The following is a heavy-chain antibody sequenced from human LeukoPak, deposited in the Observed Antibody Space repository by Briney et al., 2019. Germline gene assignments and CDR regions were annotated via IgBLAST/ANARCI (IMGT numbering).Heavy chain of an antibody. CDR2: ISGSGGST. J-gene: IGHJ4*02. CDR3: AKSPSYYDILTGYDF. Sequence: GGSLRLSCAASGFTFSSYGMSWVRQAPGKGLEWVSAISGSGGSTYYADSVKGQFTISRDNSKNTLYLQMNSLRAEDTAVYYCAKSPSYYDILTGYDFWGQGTLVTVSS. CDR1: GFTFSSYG. V-gene: IGHV3-23*01. D-gene: IGHD3-9*01.